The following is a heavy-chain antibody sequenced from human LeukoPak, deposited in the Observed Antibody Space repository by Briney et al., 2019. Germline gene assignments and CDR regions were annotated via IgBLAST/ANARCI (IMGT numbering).Heavy chain of an antibody. Sequence: GGSPRLSCAASGFTFSDYYMSWIRQAPGKGLEWVSYISSSGSTIYYADSVKGRFTISRDNAKNSLYLQMNSLRAEDTAVYYCARCGYSGYPESGTFDYWGQGTLVTVSS. CDR3: ARCGYSGYPESGTFDY. V-gene: IGHV3-11*01. D-gene: IGHD5-12*01. CDR2: ISSSGSTI. CDR1: GFTFSDYY. J-gene: IGHJ4*02.